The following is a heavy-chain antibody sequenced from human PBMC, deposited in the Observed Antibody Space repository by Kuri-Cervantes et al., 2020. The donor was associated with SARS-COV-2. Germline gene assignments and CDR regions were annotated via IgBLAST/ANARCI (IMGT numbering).Heavy chain of an antibody. D-gene: IGHD3-22*01. Sequence: LSLTCAASGFTFSSYSMNWVRQAPGKGLEWVSYISSSSSTIYYADSVKGRFTISRDNAKNSLYLQMNSLRAEDTAVYYCSRTYDSSGSLHYYYYMDVWGKGTTVTVSS. V-gene: IGHV3-48*01. CDR2: ISSSSSTI. J-gene: IGHJ6*03. CDR1: GFTFSSYS. CDR3: SRTYDSSGSLHYYYYMDV.